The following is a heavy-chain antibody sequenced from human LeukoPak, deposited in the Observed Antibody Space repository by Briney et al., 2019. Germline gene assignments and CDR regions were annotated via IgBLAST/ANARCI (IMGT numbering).Heavy chain of an antibody. J-gene: IGHJ4*02. Sequence: GGSLRLSCAASGFTFSSYAMSWVRQAPGKGREWVSAISGSGGSTYYADSVKGRFTISRDNSKNTLYLQMNSLRAEDTAVYYCANTGDYYYDSNLYWGQGTLVTVSS. CDR1: GFTFSSYA. CDR2: ISGSGGST. V-gene: IGHV3-23*01. D-gene: IGHD3-22*01. CDR3: ANTGDYYYDSNLY.